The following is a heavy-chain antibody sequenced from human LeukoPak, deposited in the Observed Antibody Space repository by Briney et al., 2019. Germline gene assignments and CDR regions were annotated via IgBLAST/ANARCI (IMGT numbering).Heavy chain of an antibody. Sequence: GRSLRLSCAAAGFTFSSYAMHWGRQAPGKGVEWVAVISYDGSNKYYADSVKGRFTISRDNSTNTLYLQMNSLRAEDTAVYYCARDRFGACDYWGQGTLVTVSS. CDR3: ARDRFGACDY. D-gene: IGHD3-10*01. J-gene: IGHJ4*02. V-gene: IGHV3-30-3*01. CDR2: ISYDGSNK. CDR1: GFTFSSYA.